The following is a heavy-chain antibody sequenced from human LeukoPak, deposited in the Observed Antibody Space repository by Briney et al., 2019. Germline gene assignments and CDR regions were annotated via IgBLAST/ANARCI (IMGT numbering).Heavy chain of an antibody. CDR3: ARGRYCSADICSGGDAFDI. V-gene: IGHV4-4*07. CDR1: GGSINNYY. CDR2: IYTRGST. J-gene: IGHJ3*02. D-gene: IGHD2-15*01. Sequence: SETLSLTCTVSGGSINNYYWSWIRQPAGKGLEWNGRIYTRGSTNYNPSLKSRVTMSVDTSKNQFSLKLSSVTAADTAVYYCARGRYCSADICSGGDAFDIWGQGTMVSVSS.